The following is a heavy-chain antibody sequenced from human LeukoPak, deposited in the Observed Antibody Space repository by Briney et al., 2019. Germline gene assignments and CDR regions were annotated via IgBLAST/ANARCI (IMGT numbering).Heavy chain of an antibody. CDR3: ARLHCSSTSCYTGSSHCFDY. Sequence: GESLKISCKGSGYSFTSYWIAWVRQMPGKGLEWMGIIYPGDSDTRYSPSFQGQVTISADKSIGTAYLQWSSLKASDTAMYYCARLHCSSTSCYTGSSHCFDYWGQGTLLTVSS. CDR1: GYSFTSYW. D-gene: IGHD2-2*02. V-gene: IGHV5-51*01. CDR2: IYPGDSDT. J-gene: IGHJ4*02.